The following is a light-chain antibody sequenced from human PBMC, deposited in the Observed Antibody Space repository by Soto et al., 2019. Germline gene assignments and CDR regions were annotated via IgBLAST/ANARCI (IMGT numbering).Light chain of an antibody. J-gene: IGKJ3*01. CDR1: QSVLYSSNNKNY. Sequence: DIVMTQSPDSLAVSLGERATINCKSSQSVLYSSNNKNYLAWYQQKPGQPPKLPIYWASTRESGVPDRFSGSGSGTDFTLTISGLQAEDVAVYYCQQYYSTPFTFGPGTKLDIK. CDR3: QQYYSTPFT. V-gene: IGKV4-1*01. CDR2: WAS.